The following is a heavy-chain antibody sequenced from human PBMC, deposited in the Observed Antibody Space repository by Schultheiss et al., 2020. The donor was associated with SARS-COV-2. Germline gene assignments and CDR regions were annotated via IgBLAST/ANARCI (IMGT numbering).Heavy chain of an antibody. V-gene: IGHV4-34*01. CDR2: INHSGST. CDR3: ARVAEQQLEFDY. D-gene: IGHD6-13*01. CDR1: GGSFSGYY. Sequence: SETLSLTCAVYGGSFSGYYWSWIRQPPGKGLEWIGEINHSGSTNYNPSLKSRVTISVDTSKNQFSLKLSSVTAADTAVYYCARVAEQQLEFDYWGQGTLVTVSS. J-gene: IGHJ4*02.